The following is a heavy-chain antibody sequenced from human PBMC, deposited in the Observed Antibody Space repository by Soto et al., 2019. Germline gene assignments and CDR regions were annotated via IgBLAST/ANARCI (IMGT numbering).Heavy chain of an antibody. V-gene: IGHV3-30*18. CDR3: AKDGAVAASRYYYYGMDV. CDR1: GFTFSSYG. Sequence: GGSLRLSCAASGFTFSSYGMHWVRQAPGKGLEWVAAISYDGSNKYYADSVKGRFTISRDNSKNTLYLQMNSLRAEDTAVYYCAKDGAVAASRYYYYGMDVWGQGTTVTVSS. CDR2: ISYDGSNK. D-gene: IGHD6-19*01. J-gene: IGHJ6*02.